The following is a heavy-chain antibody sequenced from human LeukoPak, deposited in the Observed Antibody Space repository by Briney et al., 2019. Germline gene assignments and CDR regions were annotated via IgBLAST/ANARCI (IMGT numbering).Heavy chain of an antibody. Sequence: GGSLRLSCAASGFTFSSYWMSWVRQAPGKGLEWVANIKQDGSEKYYVDSVKGRFTISRDNAKNSLYLQMNSLRAEDTAVYYCARDPSGLWFGELLYNYYYYGMDVWGQGTTVTVSS. CDR2: IKQDGSEK. V-gene: IGHV3-7*01. CDR1: GFTFSSYW. CDR3: ARDPSGLWFGELLYNYYYYGMDV. J-gene: IGHJ6*02. D-gene: IGHD3-10*01.